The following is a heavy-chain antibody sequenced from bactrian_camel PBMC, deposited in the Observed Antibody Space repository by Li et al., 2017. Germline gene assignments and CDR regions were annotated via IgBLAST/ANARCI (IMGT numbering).Heavy chain of an antibody. Sequence: VQLVESGGGLVQPGGSLRLSCAASGFTFSNSAMSWVRQIPGSTVEWVASINSGGGTTYYADSVKGRFTISKDNAKNTLYLQMNSLKSEDTALYYCATDGWVAGSFEVLGPYNYWGQGTQVTV. CDR3: ATDGWVAGSFEVLGPYNY. V-gene: IGHV3S40*01. D-gene: IGHD6*01. CDR1: GFTFSNSA. J-gene: IGHJ4*01. CDR2: INSGGGTT.